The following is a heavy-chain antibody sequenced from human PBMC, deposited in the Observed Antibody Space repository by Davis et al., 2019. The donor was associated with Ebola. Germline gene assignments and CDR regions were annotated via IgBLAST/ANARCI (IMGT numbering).Heavy chain of an antibody. J-gene: IGHJ4*02. Sequence: GGSLRLSCTASGFNFGDYAMHWFRQAPGKGLDWVSSISWGSGSIAYADSVKGRFTVSRDNAKNSVYLQMNSLRPEDTAFYYCAKSDYDTITRGADYWGQGTLVTVSS. CDR3: AKSDYDTITRGADY. D-gene: IGHD4-17*01. CDR2: ISWGSGSI. V-gene: IGHV3-9*01. CDR1: GFNFGDYA.